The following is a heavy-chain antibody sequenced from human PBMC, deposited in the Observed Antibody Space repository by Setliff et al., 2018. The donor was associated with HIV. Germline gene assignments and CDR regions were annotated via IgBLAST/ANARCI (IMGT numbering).Heavy chain of an antibody. Sequence: GESLKISCKASGYSFMSYWIGWVRQMPGKGLEWMGIIYPSDSDTRYSPSFQGHVTISVDKSISTVYLQWSNLKASDSAMYYCARTSGARTTDYWGQGTLVTVSS. V-gene: IGHV5-51*01. J-gene: IGHJ4*02. CDR2: IYPSDSDT. CDR1: GYSFMSYW. D-gene: IGHD1-1*01. CDR3: ARTSGARTTDY.